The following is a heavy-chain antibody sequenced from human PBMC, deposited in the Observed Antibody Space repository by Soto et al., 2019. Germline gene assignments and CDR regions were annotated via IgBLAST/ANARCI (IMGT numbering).Heavy chain of an antibody. CDR2: IYYSGST. CDR3: ARVWGGAFDI. J-gene: IGHJ3*02. D-gene: IGHD3-10*01. V-gene: IGHV4-59*01. CDR1: GGSISWYY. Sequence: SETLSLTCTVSGGSISWYYWSWIRQPPGKGLEWIGYIYYSGSTNYNPSLKSRVTISVDTSKNQFSLKLSSVTAADTAVYYCARVWGGAFDIWGQGTMVTVSS.